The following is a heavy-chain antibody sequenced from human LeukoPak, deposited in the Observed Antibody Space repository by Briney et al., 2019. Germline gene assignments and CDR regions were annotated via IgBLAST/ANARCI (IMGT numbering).Heavy chain of an antibody. V-gene: IGHV3-23*01. Sequence: PGGSLRLSCAAPGFTLSSYAMSWVRQAPGKGLEWVSAISGSGGSTYYADSVKGRFTISRDNSKNTLYLQMNSLRAEDTAVYYCAKDSDSRYDFWSGLNWFDPWGQGTLVTVSS. CDR3: AKDSDSRYDFWSGLNWFDP. J-gene: IGHJ5*02. D-gene: IGHD3-3*01. CDR2: ISGSGGST. CDR1: GFTLSSYA.